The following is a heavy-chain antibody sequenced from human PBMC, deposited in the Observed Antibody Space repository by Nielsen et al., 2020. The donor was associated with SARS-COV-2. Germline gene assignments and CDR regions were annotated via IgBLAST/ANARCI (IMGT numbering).Heavy chain of an antibody. Sequence: GGSLRLSCAASGFTFDDYAMHWVRQAPGKGLEWVSGISWNSGSIGYADSVKGRFTISRDNAKNSLYLQMNSLRAEDTAVYYCARGRLPYCSGTSCYTIDSWGQGTLVTVSS. V-gene: IGHV3-9*01. CDR2: ISWNSGSI. CDR3: ARGRLPYCSGTSCYTIDS. CDR1: GFTFDDYA. J-gene: IGHJ4*02. D-gene: IGHD2-2*02.